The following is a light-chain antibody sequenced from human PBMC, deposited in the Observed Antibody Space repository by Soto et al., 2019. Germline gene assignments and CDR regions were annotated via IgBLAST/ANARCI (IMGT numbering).Light chain of an antibody. J-gene: IGKJ5*01. CDR2: GAS. CDR3: QQYKNWPPIT. CDR1: QSLSSS. V-gene: IGKV3-15*01. Sequence: IVLAQSPGTLSLSPGEGATLSCRPSQSLSSSLAWCQQKPGQAPRLLIYGASTRATGIPARFSGSGSGTEFTLTISSLQSEDYAVYYCQQYKNWPPITFGQGTRLEIK.